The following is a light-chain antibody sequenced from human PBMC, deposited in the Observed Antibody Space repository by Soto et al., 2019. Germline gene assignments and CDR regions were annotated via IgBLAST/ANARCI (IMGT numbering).Light chain of an antibody. V-gene: IGLV1-47*01. CDR2: MND. Sequence: QSVLTQPPSASGNPGQRLTISCSGSTSNILRNYVYWYRQFPGTAPRLLISMNDQRPSGVPDRLSGSKSGTSASLAISGLRSEDEADYYCASWDDSLSGYVFGTGTKVTVL. J-gene: IGLJ1*01. CDR1: TSNILRNY. CDR3: ASWDDSLSGYV.